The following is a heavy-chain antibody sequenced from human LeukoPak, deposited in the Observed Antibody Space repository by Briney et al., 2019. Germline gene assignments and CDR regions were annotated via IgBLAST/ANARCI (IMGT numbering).Heavy chain of an antibody. CDR3: ARDSGYSSGWYGAAEFDY. J-gene: IGHJ4*02. Sequence: PGGSLRLSCAASGFTFSSYSMNWVRQAPGKGLEWVSYISSSSSIIYYADSVKGRFTISRDNAKNSLYLQMNSLRAEDTAVYYCARDSGYSSGWYGAAEFDYWGQGTLVTVSS. CDR1: GFTFSSYS. V-gene: IGHV3-48*04. CDR2: ISSSSSII. D-gene: IGHD6-19*01.